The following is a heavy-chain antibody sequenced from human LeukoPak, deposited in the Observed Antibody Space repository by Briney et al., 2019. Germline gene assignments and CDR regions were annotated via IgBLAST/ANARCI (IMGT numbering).Heavy chain of an antibody. CDR1: GYSFVLYG. CDR3: ARDEDYGISVNVDY. J-gene: IGHJ4*02. D-gene: IGHD4-17*01. Sequence: ASVKVSCNASGYSFVLYGISWVRQAPGQGPEWMGWISTYNGNTKYAQKFQGRVTMTTDTSTSTAYMELSSLRSDDTAVYYCARDEDYGISVNVDYWGQGTLVTVSS. CDR2: ISTYNGNT. V-gene: IGHV1-18*01.